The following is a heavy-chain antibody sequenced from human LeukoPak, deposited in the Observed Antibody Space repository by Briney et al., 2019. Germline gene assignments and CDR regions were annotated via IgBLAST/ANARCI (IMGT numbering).Heavy chain of an antibody. V-gene: IGHV1-2*02. CDR1: GFTLTDY. D-gene: IGHD2-15*01. Sequence: ASVKVSCKASGFTLTDYIHWVRQDPTQGLQWMGWIKPNSGDTDYAQKFQGRVTKTRDTSISTVYMELSSLRSDDTAVYYCARADSVPAGDYHYWYMDVWGKGTTVTVSS. CDR2: IKPNSGDT. J-gene: IGHJ6*03. CDR3: ARADSVPAGDYHYWYMDV.